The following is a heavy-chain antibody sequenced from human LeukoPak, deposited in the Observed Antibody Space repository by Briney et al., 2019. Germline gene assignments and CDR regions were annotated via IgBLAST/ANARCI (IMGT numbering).Heavy chain of an antibody. V-gene: IGHV3-23*01. D-gene: IGHD3-3*01. CDR2: ISGSGDST. Sequence: GGSLRLSCAASGFTFSTYAMNWVRQAPGKGLEWVSGISGSGDSTYNADSVKGRFTISRDNSRNTLYLQMNSLRVDDTAVYYRAKTSAGFWSGYDFWGQGTLVIVSS. CDR3: AKTSAGFWSGYDF. CDR1: GFTFSTYA. J-gene: IGHJ4*02.